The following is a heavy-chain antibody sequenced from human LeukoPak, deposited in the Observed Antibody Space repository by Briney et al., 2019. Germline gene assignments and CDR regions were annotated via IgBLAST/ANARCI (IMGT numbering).Heavy chain of an antibody. D-gene: IGHD3-9*01. CDR1: GFTFSSYS. Sequence: GGSLRLSCAASGFTFSSYSMNWVRQAPGKGLEWVSSISSSSSYIYYADSVKGRFTISRDNAKNSLYLQMNSLRAEDTAVYYCVRDVLRYFDWLPDYWGQGTLVTVSS. CDR2: ISSSSSYI. J-gene: IGHJ4*02. V-gene: IGHV3-21*01. CDR3: VRDVLRYFDWLPDY.